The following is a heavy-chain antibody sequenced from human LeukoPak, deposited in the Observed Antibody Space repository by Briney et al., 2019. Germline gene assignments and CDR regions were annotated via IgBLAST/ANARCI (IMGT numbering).Heavy chain of an antibody. CDR3: ARHGGTLDYFDY. CDR2: ISYGGAT. CDR1: GGSLSSYY. D-gene: IGHD1-26*01. Sequence: SETLSLTCTVSGGSLSSYYWSWIRQPPGKGLGWIGYISYGGATSYNPSLKRRVTISVDSPKNRFSLRLSSLTAADTALYYCARHGGTLDYFDYWGPGSLVTVSS. J-gene: IGHJ4*02. V-gene: IGHV4-59*08.